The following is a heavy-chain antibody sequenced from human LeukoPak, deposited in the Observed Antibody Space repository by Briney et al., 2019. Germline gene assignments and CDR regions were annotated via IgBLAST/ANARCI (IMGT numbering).Heavy chain of an antibody. CDR1: GGSISSYS. D-gene: IGHD5-12*01. CDR2: IYYSGST. V-gene: IGHV4-59*08. J-gene: IGHJ4*02. CDR3: ARGRGATTPFDY. Sequence: PSETLSLTCTVSGGSISSYSWSWIPHPPGKRLGWIGYIYYSGSTNYNPSLKRLVTISVDTSKNQFSLKLSSVTAADTAVYYCARGRGATTPFDYWGQGTLVTVSS.